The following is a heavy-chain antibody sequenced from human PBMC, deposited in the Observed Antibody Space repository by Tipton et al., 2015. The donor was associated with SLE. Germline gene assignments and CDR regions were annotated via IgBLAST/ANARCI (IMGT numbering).Heavy chain of an antibody. J-gene: IGHJ3*02. V-gene: IGHV4-59*11. CDR3: AREGISCSGGTCYSFGLDI. D-gene: IGHD2-15*01. CDR1: GGSISGHY. Sequence: TLSLTCIVSGGSISGHYWSWLRQSPGKGLAYIGYIYDRGGTNSNPSLKSRVTISVDRSKNQFSLKLDSVTPADTAVYYCAREGISCSGGTCYSFGLDIWGQGTTVTVSS. CDR2: IYDRGGT.